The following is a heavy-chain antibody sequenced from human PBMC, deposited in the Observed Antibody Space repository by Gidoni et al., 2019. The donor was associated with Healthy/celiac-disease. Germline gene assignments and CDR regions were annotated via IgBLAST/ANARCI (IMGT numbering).Heavy chain of an antibody. CDR2: INSDGSST. J-gene: IGHJ5*02. Sequence: EVQLVESGGGLVQPGGSLRLSCAASGFTFSSYWMHWVRQAPGKGLVWVSRINSDGSSTSYADSVKGRFTISRDNAKNTLYLQMNSLRAEDTAVYYCARGVLGGELPDHWGQGTLVTVSS. V-gene: IGHV3-74*01. CDR1: GFTFSSYW. CDR3: ARGVLGGELPDH. D-gene: IGHD1-26*01.